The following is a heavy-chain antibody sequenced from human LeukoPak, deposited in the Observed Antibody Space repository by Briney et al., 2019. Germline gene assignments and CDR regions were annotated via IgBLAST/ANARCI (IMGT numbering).Heavy chain of an antibody. CDR3: ARYNWLEL. V-gene: IGHV3-7*01. CDR2: IKQDGSDK. CDR1: GFNLNYYS. J-gene: IGHJ4*02. D-gene: IGHD1-20*01. Sequence: GSLRLSCTASGFNLNYYSMSWVRQAPGKGLEWVANIKQDGSDKHYVDSVKGRFTISRDNGKNSLYLQMNSLRAEDTAVYYCARYNWLELWGQGTRVTVSS.